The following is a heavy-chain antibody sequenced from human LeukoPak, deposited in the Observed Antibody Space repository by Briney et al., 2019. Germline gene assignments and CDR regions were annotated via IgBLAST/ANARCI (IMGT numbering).Heavy chain of an antibody. CDR1: GYTFTGYY. CDR2: INPNSGGT. CDR3: ARDPRYCSGGSCYSYWFDP. J-gene: IGHJ5*02. V-gene: IGHV1-2*02. Sequence: ASVKVSCKASGYTFTGYYMHWVRQAPGQGLEWMGWINPNSGGTNYAQKFQGRVTMTMDTSISTAYMELSRLRSDDTAVYYCARDPRYCSGGSCYSYWFDPWGQGTLVTVSS. D-gene: IGHD2-15*01.